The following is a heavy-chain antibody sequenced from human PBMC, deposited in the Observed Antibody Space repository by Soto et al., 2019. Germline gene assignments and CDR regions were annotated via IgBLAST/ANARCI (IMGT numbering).Heavy chain of an antibody. CDR1: GFTFSSYA. CDR2: ISGSGGST. Sequence: PWGSLRLSCAASGFTFSSYAMSWVRQAPGKWLEWVSAISGSGGSTYYADSVKGRFTISRDNSKNTLYLQMNSLRAEDTAVYYCAKDGSGGPSSPYYGMDVWGQGTTVTVSS. J-gene: IGHJ6*02. V-gene: IGHV3-23*01. D-gene: IGHD2-15*01. CDR3: AKDGSGGPSSPYYGMDV.